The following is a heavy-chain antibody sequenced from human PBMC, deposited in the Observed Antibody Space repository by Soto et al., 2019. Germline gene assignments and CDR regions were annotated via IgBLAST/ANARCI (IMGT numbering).Heavy chain of an antibody. V-gene: IGHV4-59*02. CDR1: GGSVSSYW. Sequence: SETLSLTCSVSGGSVSSYWWSWIRQPPGKGLEWIGYIYYTGRTNYSPSLKGRVTISLDASKSQFSLKLTSVTAAGPAVYYCARGPGASDYYFDYWGPGTLVTVSS. CDR3: ARGPGASDYYFDY. D-gene: IGHD3-3*01. J-gene: IGHJ4*02. CDR2: IYYTGRT.